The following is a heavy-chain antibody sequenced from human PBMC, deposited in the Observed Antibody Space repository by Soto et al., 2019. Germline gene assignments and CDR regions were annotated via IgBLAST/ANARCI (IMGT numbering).Heavy chain of an antibody. V-gene: IGHV1-8*01. CDR1: GYAFTSYD. Sequence: GASVKVSCKASGYAFTSYDINWVRQATGQGLEWMGWMNPNSGNTGYAQKFQGRVTMTRNTSISTAYMELSSLRSEDTAVNYCARGALYYDFWSGYFATNYYGMDVWGQGTTVTVSS. CDR3: ARGALYYDFWSGYFATNYYGMDV. J-gene: IGHJ6*02. D-gene: IGHD3-3*01. CDR2: MNPNSGNT.